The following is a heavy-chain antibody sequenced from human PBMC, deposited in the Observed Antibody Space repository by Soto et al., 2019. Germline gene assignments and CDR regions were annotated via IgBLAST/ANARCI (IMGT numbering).Heavy chain of an antibody. Sequence: PSETLSLTCTVSGGSISSGDYYWSWIRQPPGKGLEWIGYIYYSGSTYYNPSLKSRVTISVDTSKNQFSLKLSSVTAADTAVYYCARAHKPTMTTVTDWFDPWGQGTLVTVSS. J-gene: IGHJ5*02. D-gene: IGHD4-4*01. CDR2: IYYSGST. V-gene: IGHV4-30-4*01. CDR3: ARAHKPTMTTVTDWFDP. CDR1: GGSISSGDYY.